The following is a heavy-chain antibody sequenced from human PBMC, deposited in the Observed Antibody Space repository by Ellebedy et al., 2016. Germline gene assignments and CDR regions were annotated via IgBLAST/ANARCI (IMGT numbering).Heavy chain of an antibody. CDR3: ARDYYDSSGYWYGDY. V-gene: IGHV3-21*01. D-gene: IGHD3-22*01. J-gene: IGHJ4*02. CDR1: GFTLSSYW. CDR2: ISSSSSYI. Sequence: GESLKISCAASGFTLSSYWMNWVRQAPGKGLEWVSSISSSSSYIYYADSVKGRFTISRDNAKNSLYLQMNSLRAEDTAVYYCARDYYDSSGYWYGDYWGQGTLVTASS.